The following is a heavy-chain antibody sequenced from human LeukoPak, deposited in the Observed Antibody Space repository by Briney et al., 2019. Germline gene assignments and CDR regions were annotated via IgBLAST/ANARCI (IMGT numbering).Heavy chain of an antibody. CDR2: IDSKADGGTT. V-gene: IGHV3-15*04. CDR3: TTDGYSYGYRDY. D-gene: IGHD5-18*01. Sequence: GGSLRLSCAASGFTFSSAWMSWVRQPPGKGPELVGRIDSKADGGTTDYAAPIKDRFIIPRDDSKNTMYLQMNSLKTEDTGVYYCTTDGYSYGYRDYWSQGTLVTVSS. CDR1: GFTFSSAW. J-gene: IGHJ4*02.